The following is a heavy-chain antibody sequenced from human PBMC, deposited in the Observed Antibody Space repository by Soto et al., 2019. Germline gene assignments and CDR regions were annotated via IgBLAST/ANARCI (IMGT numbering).Heavy chain of an antibody. Sequence: SETLSLTCAVYGGSFSGYYWTWILQPPGKGLEWIGEINHSGTTTYNPSLKSRVTISVDTSRDQFSLRLNSVTAADTAVYLCARGGFHRGNYYIFDFWGQGALVTVSS. D-gene: IGHD3-22*01. CDR1: GGSFSGYY. J-gene: IGHJ4*02. CDR3: ARGGFHRGNYYIFDF. CDR2: INHSGTT. V-gene: IGHV4-34*01.